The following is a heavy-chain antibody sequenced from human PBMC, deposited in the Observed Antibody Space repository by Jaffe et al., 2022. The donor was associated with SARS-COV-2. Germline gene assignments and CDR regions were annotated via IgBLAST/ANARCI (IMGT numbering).Heavy chain of an antibody. CDR2: INPSGGST. V-gene: IGHV1-46*02. CDR1: GFTFNNYY. Sequence: QVQLVQSGAEEKKPGASVKISCKASGFTFNNYYTHWVRQAPGHGLEWVGMINPSGGSTNYAQKFQGRVTMTRDRSTSTVYMDLSSLRSDDTAIYYCARFRVGIMGGDRDYWGQGSLVTVSS. CDR3: ARFRVGIMGGDRDY. J-gene: IGHJ4*02. D-gene: IGHD1-26*01.